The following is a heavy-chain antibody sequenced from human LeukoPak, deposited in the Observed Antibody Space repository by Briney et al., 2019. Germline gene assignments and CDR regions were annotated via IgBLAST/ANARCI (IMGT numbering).Heavy chain of an antibody. D-gene: IGHD3-10*01. Sequence: GGSLRLSCVASGFTFSSYGLHWVRQAPGRGVAGVAVLWYDGSNKYYADSVWGGFTLSRDNYKKTLYVYMNNLRAKDTAVYYCAKVLGYYGSGRYYKEAYYYYYMDVWGKGTTVTVSS. V-gene: IGHV3-33*06. CDR2: LWYDGSNK. CDR1: GFTFSSYG. J-gene: IGHJ6*03. CDR3: AKVLGYYGSGRYYKEAYYYYYMDV.